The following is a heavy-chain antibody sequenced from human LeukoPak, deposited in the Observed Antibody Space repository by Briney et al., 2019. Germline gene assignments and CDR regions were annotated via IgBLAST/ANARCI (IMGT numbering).Heavy chain of an antibody. J-gene: IGHJ4*02. Sequence: GGSLRLSCAASGFTFSSYAMSWVRQAPGKGLEWVSVIYRGGDTYYADAVKGRFTISRDNSKNTLYLQMNSLRAEDTAVYYCASGSTVVTKLDYWGQGTLVTVSS. D-gene: IGHD4-23*01. CDR2: IYRGGDT. V-gene: IGHV3-66*01. CDR3: ASGSTVVTKLDY. CDR1: GFTFSSYA.